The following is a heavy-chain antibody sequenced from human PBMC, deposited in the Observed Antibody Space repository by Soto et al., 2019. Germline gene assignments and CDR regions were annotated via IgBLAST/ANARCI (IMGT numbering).Heavy chain of an antibody. V-gene: IGHV1-69*01. CDR2: FIPIFETA. Sequence: QGQLVQSGAEVKKPGSSVKVSCKASGGTLSNYGFSWVRQAPGQGLEWMGAFIPIFETAKYAQKFQGRVTITAYESTSTVYMELSSLRYEDTAVYHCARVGYNNNGHMDWLDPWGQGTLVTVSS. CDR1: GGTLSNYG. CDR3: ARVGYNNNGHMDWLDP. D-gene: IGHD1-20*01. J-gene: IGHJ5*02.